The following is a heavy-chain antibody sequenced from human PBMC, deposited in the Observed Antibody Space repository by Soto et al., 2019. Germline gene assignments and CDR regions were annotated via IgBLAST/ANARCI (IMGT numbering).Heavy chain of an antibody. D-gene: IGHD3-22*01. V-gene: IGHV4-30-4*01. CDR1: GASINNNDYY. Sequence: QLQESGPGLVMPSQTLSLTCTVSGASINNNDYYWSWIRQTPGKGLEWIGYVYYSGSTDYIPSLKSRRSMSIDKSQTQFNLKLNSVTAADTATYYCARMSYFYDKWYFDLWGRGTPVTVSS. CDR2: VYYSGST. CDR3: ARMSYFYDKWYFDL. J-gene: IGHJ2*01.